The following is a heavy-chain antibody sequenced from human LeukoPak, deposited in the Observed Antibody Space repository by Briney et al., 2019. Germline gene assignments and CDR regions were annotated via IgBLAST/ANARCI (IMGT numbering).Heavy chain of an antibody. J-gene: IGHJ4*02. Sequence: GGSLRLSCAASGFTFSNYWMNWVRQAPGKGLECVAHIKQDGSDKYYADSVKGRFTISRDNSKNTLYLQMNSLRAEDTAVYYCAKGGYSHDYWGQGTLVTVSS. CDR3: AKGGYSHDY. D-gene: IGHD5-18*01. CDR1: GFTFSNYW. V-gene: IGHV3-7*01. CDR2: IKQDGSDK.